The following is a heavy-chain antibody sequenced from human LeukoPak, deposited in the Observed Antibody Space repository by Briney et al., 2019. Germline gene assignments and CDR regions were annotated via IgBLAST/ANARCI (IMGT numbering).Heavy chain of an antibody. D-gene: IGHD3-22*01. Sequence: GGSLTLSCAASRFTFSTYSMNWVRQAPGKGLEWLSYIGTTGSTIYYADSVKGRFTISRDNAQNSLYLQMNSLRAEDTAVYYCAKNRNKYYYDNSGYFDIYYLDYWGQGTLVTVSS. CDR2: IGTTGSTI. V-gene: IGHV3-48*04. J-gene: IGHJ4*02. CDR3: AKNRNKYYYDNSGYFDIYYLDY. CDR1: RFTFSTYS.